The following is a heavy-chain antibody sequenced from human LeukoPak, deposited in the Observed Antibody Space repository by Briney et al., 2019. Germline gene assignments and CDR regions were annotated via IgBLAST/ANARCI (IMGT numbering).Heavy chain of an antibody. CDR2: ISYDRSNE. J-gene: IGHJ4*02. D-gene: IGHD3-10*01. V-gene: IGHV3-30*03. CDR1: GFTLSSCG. Sequence: GGSLRLSCAASGFTLSSCGMHWVRQAPGKGLEWEAVISYDRSNEFYTDSVKGRFTISRDNSKNTLYLQMNSLRAEDTAVYYCARENFYGSGSQYYFDYWGQGTLVTVSS. CDR3: ARENFYGSGSQYYFDY.